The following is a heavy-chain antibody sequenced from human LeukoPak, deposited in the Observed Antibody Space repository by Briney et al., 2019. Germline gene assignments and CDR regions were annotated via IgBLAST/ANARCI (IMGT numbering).Heavy chain of an antibody. V-gene: IGHV1-18*01. Sequence: GASVKVSCKASGYTFTSYGISWVRQAPGPGPEWMGWISAYNGNTNYAQTPQGRVTMTTEPSTSTAYRELRSLRSDDTAVYYCARTLGRASGWTYYYYYYMDVWGKGTTVTISS. J-gene: IGHJ6*03. CDR3: ARTLGRASGWTYYYYYYMDV. CDR1: GYTFTSYG. CDR2: ISAYNGNT. D-gene: IGHD6-19*01.